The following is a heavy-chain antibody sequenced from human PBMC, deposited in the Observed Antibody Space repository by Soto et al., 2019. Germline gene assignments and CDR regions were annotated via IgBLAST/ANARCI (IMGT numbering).Heavy chain of an antibody. CDR2: ISYDGSNK. V-gene: IGHV3-30*18. J-gene: IGHJ5*02. D-gene: IGHD1-26*01. Sequence: QVQLVESGGGVAQPGRSLRLSCAASGFTFSSYGMHWVRQAPGKGLEWVAVISYDGSNKYYADSVKGRFTISRDNSKNTLYLQMNSLRAEDTAVYYCAKSNGVGATVPWGQGTLVTVSS. CDR1: GFTFSSYG. CDR3: AKSNGVGATVP.